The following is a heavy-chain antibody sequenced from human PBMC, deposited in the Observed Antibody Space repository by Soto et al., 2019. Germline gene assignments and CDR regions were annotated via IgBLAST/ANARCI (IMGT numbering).Heavy chain of an antibody. J-gene: IGHJ4*02. D-gene: IGHD4-17*01. V-gene: IGHV1-69*08. Sequence: QVHLVQSGAEVKKPGSSVKVSCEASADTFNSHTLSWVRQAPGQGLEWMGRIIPSLDMANYAQNFQGRVTITADISTNTAYMELSSLRSEDTAIYYCARDVSLYGDFDQWGQGALVTVSS. CDR3: ARDVSLYGDFDQ. CDR2: IIPSLDMA. CDR1: ADTFNSHT.